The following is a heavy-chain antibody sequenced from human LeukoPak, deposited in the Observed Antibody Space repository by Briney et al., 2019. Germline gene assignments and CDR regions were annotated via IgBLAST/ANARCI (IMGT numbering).Heavy chain of an antibody. Sequence: AGGSLRLSCAASGFTFSSHGMSWVRQAPGKGLEWVSSIGGGGTDTYYADSVKGRFTISRDNSKNSLYLQMNSLRAEDTAVYYCARDKWGGYSYGQGAFDIWGQGTMVTVSS. CDR1: GFTFSSHG. D-gene: IGHD5-18*01. CDR2: IGGGGTDT. V-gene: IGHV3-23*01. CDR3: ARDKWGGYSYGQGAFDI. J-gene: IGHJ3*02.